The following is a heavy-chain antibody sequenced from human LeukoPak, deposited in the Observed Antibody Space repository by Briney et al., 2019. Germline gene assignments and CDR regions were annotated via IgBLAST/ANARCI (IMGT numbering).Heavy chain of an antibody. J-gene: IGHJ4*02. Sequence: SETLSLTCAVYGVSFSSYYWTWIRQPPGKGLEGIGEINDSGGANYNPSLKSRVTMSVDTPKNKFPLKLRSVNAADTTLCYCAGGLNETTFRGSVVIPFDHWGQGTLVTVSS. V-gene: IGHV4-34*01. CDR2: INDSGGA. CDR3: AGGLNETTFRGSVVIPFDH. D-gene: IGHD3-16*02. CDR1: GVSFSSYY.